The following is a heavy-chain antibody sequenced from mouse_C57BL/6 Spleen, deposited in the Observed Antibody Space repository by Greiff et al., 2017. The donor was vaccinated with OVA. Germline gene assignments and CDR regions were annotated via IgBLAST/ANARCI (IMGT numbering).Heavy chain of an antibody. CDR3: ARGDLLGPYYAMDY. CDR1: GYTFTSYW. Sequence: QVQLQQPGAELVKPGASVKLSCKASGYTFTSYWMHWVKQRPGQGLEWIGMIHPNSGSTNYNEKFKSKATLTVDKSSSTAYMQLSSLTSEDSAVYYCARGDLLGPYYAMDYWGQGTSVTVSS. D-gene: IGHD3-3*01. CDR2: IHPNSGST. V-gene: IGHV1-64*01. J-gene: IGHJ4*01.